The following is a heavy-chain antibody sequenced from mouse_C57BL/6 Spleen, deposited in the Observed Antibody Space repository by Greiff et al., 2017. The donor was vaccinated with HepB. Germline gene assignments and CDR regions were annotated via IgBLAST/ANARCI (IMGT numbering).Heavy chain of an antibody. J-gene: IGHJ2*01. D-gene: IGHD3-2*02. CDR2: IDPSDSYT. CDR3: ARGHDSSGYDFDY. Sequence: QVQLKQPGAELVRPGPSVKLSCKASGYTFTSYWMHWVKQRPGQGLEWIGVIDPSDSYTNYNQKFKGKATLTVDTSSSTAYMQLSSLTSEDSAVYYCARGHDSSGYDFDYWGQGTTLTVSS. CDR1: GYTFTSYW. V-gene: IGHV1-59*01.